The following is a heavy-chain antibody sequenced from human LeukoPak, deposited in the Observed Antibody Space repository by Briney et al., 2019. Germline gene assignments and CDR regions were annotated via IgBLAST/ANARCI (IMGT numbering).Heavy chain of an antibody. CDR3: ARDMWFGELLNAFNI. Sequence: SETLSLTCTVSGGSISGYYWSWIRQPPGKGLEWIGYIHYSGSTIYNPSLKSRVTLSVDTSKNQFSLKLSSVTAADTAVYYCARDMWFGELLNAFNIWGQGTMVTVSS. D-gene: IGHD3-10*01. V-gene: IGHV4-59*01. J-gene: IGHJ3*02. CDR2: IHYSGST. CDR1: GGSISGYY.